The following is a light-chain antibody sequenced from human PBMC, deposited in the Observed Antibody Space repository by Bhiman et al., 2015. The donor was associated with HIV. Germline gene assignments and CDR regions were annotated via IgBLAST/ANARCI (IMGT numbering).Light chain of an antibody. CDR1: SRDVGDYDY. CDR2: DVS. Sequence: QSALTQPASVSGSPGQAITISCTGTSRDVGDYDYVSWYRQHPGKAPQLIIYDVSQRPSGISHRFSGSKSGNTASLTISGLQAEDEADYYCTSYTATDFYVFGSATKVTVV. V-gene: IGLV2-14*03. J-gene: IGLJ1*01. CDR3: TSYTATDFYV.